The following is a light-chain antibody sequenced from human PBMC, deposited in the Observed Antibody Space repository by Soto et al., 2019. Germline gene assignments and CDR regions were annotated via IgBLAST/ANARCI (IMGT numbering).Light chain of an antibody. CDR3: GSYASNIYV. CDR1: KFDIGRYNY. V-gene: IGLV2-14*01. J-gene: IGLJ1*01. Sequence: QSALTQPASVSGSPGQTITISCAGTKFDIGRYNYVSWYQQHPGKAPKLMIYEVSNRPSGVSNRFSGSKSGNTASLTISGLQAEDEADYYCGSYASNIYVFGTGTKLTVL. CDR2: EVS.